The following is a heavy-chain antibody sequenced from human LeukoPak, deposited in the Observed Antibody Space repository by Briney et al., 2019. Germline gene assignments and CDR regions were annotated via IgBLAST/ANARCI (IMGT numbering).Heavy chain of an antibody. D-gene: IGHD6-13*01. J-gene: IGHJ4*02. V-gene: IGHV4-30-2*01. CDR3: ARDLIAAAGPFDY. CDR1: GGSISSGGYY. CDR2: IYHSGST. Sequence: PSETLSLTCTVSGGSISSGGYYCSWIRQPPGKGLEWIGYIYHSGSTYYNPSLKSRVTISVDRSKNQFSLKLSSVTAADTAVYYCARDLIAAAGPFDYWGQGTLVTVSS.